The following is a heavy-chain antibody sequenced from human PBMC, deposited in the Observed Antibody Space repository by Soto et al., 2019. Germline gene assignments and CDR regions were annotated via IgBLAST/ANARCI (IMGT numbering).Heavy chain of an antibody. CDR2: INVDGSSP. Sequence: PGGSLRLSCAASGFTFSSYWMHWVRQAPGKGLEWVSRINVDGSSPIYADSVKGRFTISRDNARNTLYLQMNSLRAEDTAVYYCAKPDRIFDSRGHVDPCGQGTQVTVSS. J-gene: IGHJ5*02. CDR1: GFTFSSYW. CDR3: AKPDRIFDSRGHVDP. D-gene: IGHD3-22*01. V-gene: IGHV3-74*01.